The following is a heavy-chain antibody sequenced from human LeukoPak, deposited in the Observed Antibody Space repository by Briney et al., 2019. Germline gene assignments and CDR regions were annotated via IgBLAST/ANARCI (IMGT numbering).Heavy chain of an antibody. D-gene: IGHD3-3*01. CDR1: GYSISSGYY. Sequence: SETLSLTCTVSGYSISSGYYWGWIRQPPGKGLEWIGSIYHSGRAYYNPSLKSRVTISIDTSKNRFSLNLKSVTAADTAVYYCAKHGIRVKGYYGFWSGYSDFDNWGQGILVTVSS. CDR2: IYHSGRA. J-gene: IGHJ4*02. V-gene: IGHV4-38-2*02. CDR3: AKHGIRVKGYYGFWSGYSDFDN.